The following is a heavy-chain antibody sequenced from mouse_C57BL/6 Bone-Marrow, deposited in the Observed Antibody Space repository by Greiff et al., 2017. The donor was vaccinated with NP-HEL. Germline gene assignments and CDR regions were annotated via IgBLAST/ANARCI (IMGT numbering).Heavy chain of an antibody. CDR1: GYTFTSYW. D-gene: IGHD3-2*02. V-gene: IGHV1-72*01. CDR2: IDPNSGGT. Sequence: QVQLQQPGAELVKPGASVKLSCKASGYTFTSYWMHWVKQRPGRGLEWIGRIDPNSGGTTYNEKFKSKATLTVDKPSSTAYMQLSSLTSEDSAVYYCARDNRQLRLHGPSYYFDYWGQGTTLTGSS. CDR3: ARDNRQLRLHGPSYYFDY. J-gene: IGHJ2*01.